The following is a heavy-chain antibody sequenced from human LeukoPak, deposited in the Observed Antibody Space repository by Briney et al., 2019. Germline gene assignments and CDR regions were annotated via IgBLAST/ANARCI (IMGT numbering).Heavy chain of an antibody. V-gene: IGHV3-23*01. CDR1: GFTFSSYA. J-gene: IGHJ4*02. CDR2: ISGSGGST. CDR3: TTVGYSSTWYVLSYFDI. Sequence: GGSLRLSCAASGFTFSSYAMSWVRQAPGKGLEWVSAISGSGGSTYYADSVKGRFTISRDNSKNTLYLQMNSLRAEDTAVYYCTTVGYSSTWYVLSYFDIWGQGSLVTVSS. D-gene: IGHD6-13*01.